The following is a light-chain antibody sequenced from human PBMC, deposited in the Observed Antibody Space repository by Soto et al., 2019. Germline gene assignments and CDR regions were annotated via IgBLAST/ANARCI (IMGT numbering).Light chain of an antibody. Sequence: QSALTQPPSASGSPGQSVTTSGTGTTSNVGAYNYVSWYQQHPGKAPKLVIYEVSRRPSGVPDRFSGSKSGNTASLTVSGLQAEDEADYYCSSYAGDNKGVFGTG. CDR2: EVS. V-gene: IGLV2-8*01. J-gene: IGLJ1*01. CDR1: TSNVGAYNY. CDR3: SSYAGDNKGV.